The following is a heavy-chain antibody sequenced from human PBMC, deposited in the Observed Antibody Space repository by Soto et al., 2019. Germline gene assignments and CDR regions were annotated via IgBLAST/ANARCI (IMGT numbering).Heavy chain of an antibody. CDR2: IYYSGST. CDR3: ARGRVVPADY. J-gene: IGHJ4*02. CDR1: GGSISSSSYY. Sequence: SETLSLTCTVSGGSISSSSYYWGWIRQPPGKGLEWIGSIYYSGSTYYNPSLKSRVTISVDRSKNQLSLKLSSVTAADTAVYYCARGRVVPADYWGQGTLVTVSS. D-gene: IGHD2-2*01. V-gene: IGHV4-39*07.